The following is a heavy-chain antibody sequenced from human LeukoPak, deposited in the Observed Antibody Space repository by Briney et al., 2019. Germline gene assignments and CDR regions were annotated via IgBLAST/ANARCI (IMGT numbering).Heavy chain of an antibody. D-gene: IGHD6-19*01. CDR1: GFTFSSYE. CDR2: ISSSGSTI. J-gene: IGHJ4*02. Sequence: GGSLRLSCAASGFTFSSYEMNWVRQAPGKGLEWVSYISSSGSTIYYADSVKGRFTISRDNAKNSLYLQMNSLRAEDTAVYYCARDYLSGWYGYFDYWGQGTLVTVSS. V-gene: IGHV3-48*03. CDR3: ARDYLSGWYGYFDY.